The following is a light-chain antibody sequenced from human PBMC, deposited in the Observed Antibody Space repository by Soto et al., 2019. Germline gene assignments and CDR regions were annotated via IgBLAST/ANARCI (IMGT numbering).Light chain of an antibody. CDR2: YDR. CDR1: NIGSKS. Sequence: SYELAQPPSVSVAPGKTASITCGGNNIGSKSVLWYQQRAGQAPVLLIYYDRYRPSGIPDRFSGSNSGNTATLTISRVEAGDEADYYCQVWDTTTDQEVFGGGTQLTVL. J-gene: IGLJ2*01. V-gene: IGLV3-21*04. CDR3: QVWDTTTDQEV.